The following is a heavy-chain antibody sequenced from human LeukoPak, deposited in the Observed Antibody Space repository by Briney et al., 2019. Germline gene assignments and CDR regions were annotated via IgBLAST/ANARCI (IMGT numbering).Heavy chain of an antibody. Sequence: GASVKVSCKASGYTFTSYGISWVRQAPGQGLEWMGWISAYNGNTNCAQKLQGRVTMTTDTSTSTAYMELRSLRSDDTAVYYCARDQDTIFGVVTLYYYYGMDVWGQGTTVTVSS. CDR1: GYTFTSYG. V-gene: IGHV1-18*01. CDR2: ISAYNGNT. J-gene: IGHJ6*02. CDR3: ARDQDTIFGVVTLYYYYGMDV. D-gene: IGHD3-3*01.